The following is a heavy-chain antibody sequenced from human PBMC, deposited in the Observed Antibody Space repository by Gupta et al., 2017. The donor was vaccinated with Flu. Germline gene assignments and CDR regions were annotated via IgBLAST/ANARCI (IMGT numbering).Heavy chain of an antibody. V-gene: IGHV3-21*01. CDR1: GFTFSSYS. CDR2: ISSSSSYI. CDR3: ARAWDVKNSNDY. D-gene: IGHD1-26*01. J-gene: IGHJ4*02. Sequence: EVKLVESGGGLVRPGGSLRLSCAASGFTFSSYSMNWVRQAPGKGLERVSFISSSSSYIYYADSLKGRFTISRDNAKNSLYLKMDSLRAEDSAVYYCARAWDVKNSNDYWGQGTLVTVSS.